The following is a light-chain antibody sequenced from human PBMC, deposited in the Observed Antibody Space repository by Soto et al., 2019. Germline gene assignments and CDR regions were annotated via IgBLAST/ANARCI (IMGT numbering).Light chain of an antibody. V-gene: IGKV3D-15*01. CDR1: QSIRSK. CDR2: GAS. CDR3: PQYENGPPT. Sequence: EIVMTPSPATLSVSPGERATFSCRASQSIRSKLAWYQHKPGQSPRLLSSGASTRATGIPARLSGSGSGTEFSLTISSLQVEDFALYYCPQYENGPPTFGQGTKLEIK. J-gene: IGKJ1*01.